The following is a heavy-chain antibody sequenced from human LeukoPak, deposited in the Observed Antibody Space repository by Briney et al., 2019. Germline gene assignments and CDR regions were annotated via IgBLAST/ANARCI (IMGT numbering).Heavy chain of an antibody. CDR1: GYTFTSYY. CDR3: ATWGDYYHRDV. Sequence: ASVMVSCKATGYTFTSYYKHWVRQAPGQGLEWMGIINPGDGWTTYAQRFQGRVTMTRDTSTSTVYMELSSLRSEDTAVYYCATWGDYYHRDVWGKGTTVTVSS. V-gene: IGHV1-46*01. J-gene: IGHJ6*03. CDR2: INPGDGWT. D-gene: IGHD3-10*01.